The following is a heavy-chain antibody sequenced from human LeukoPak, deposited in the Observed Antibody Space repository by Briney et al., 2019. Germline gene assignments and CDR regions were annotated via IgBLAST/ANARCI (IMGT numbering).Heavy chain of an antibody. V-gene: IGHV1-8*01. D-gene: IGHD6-13*01. CDR3: ARDLIAAAGPNFDY. J-gene: IGHJ4*02. CDR1: GYTFISSD. Sequence: GASVKVSCKDSGYTFISSDINWVRQATGQGLEWMGWINPNSGNRGYAQKFQGRVTLTRDTSTNTAYMELSSLRSEDTAVYYCARDLIAAAGPNFDYWGQGTLVTVSS. CDR2: INPNSGNR.